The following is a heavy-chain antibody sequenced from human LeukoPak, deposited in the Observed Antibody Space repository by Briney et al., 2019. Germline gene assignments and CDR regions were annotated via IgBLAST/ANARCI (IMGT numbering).Heavy chain of an antibody. V-gene: IGHV1-18*01. D-gene: IGHD6-13*01. Sequence: GASVKVSCKASGYTFTSYGISWVRQAPGQGLEWMGWISAYNGNTNYAQKLQGRVTMTTDTSTSTAYMELRSLRSDDTAVYYCAKGQDSSWYSGFDSWGQGTLVTVSS. CDR1: GYTFTSYG. J-gene: IGHJ4*02. CDR2: ISAYNGNT. CDR3: AKGQDSSWYSGFDS.